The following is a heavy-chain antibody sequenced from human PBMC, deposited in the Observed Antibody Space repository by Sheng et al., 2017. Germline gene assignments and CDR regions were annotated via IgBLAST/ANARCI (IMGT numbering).Heavy chain of an antibody. CDR3: ARDLLLLWFGELSSAFDI. D-gene: IGHD3-10*01. CDR1: GYTFTSYG. Sequence: QVQLVQSGAEVKKPGASVKVSCKASGYTFTSYGISWVRQAPGQGLEWMGWISAYNGNTNYAQKLQGRVTMTTDTSTSTAYMELRSLRSDDTAVYYCARDLLLLWFGELSSAFDIWGQGTMVTVSS. CDR2: ISAYNGNT. J-gene: IGHJ3*02. V-gene: IGHV1-18*01.